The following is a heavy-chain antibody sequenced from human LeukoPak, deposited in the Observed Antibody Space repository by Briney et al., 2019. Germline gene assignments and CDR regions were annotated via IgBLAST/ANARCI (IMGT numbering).Heavy chain of an antibody. V-gene: IGHV4-34*01. Sequence: PSETLSLTCAVYGGSFSGYYWSWIRQPPGKGLEWIREINHSGSTNYNPSLKSRVTISVDTSKNQFSLKLSSVTAADTAVYYCARDRGYYDILTGYYTGYFDPWGQGTLVTVSS. CDR1: GGSFSGYY. J-gene: IGHJ5*02. CDR3: ARDRGYYDILTGYYTGYFDP. D-gene: IGHD3-9*01. CDR2: INHSGST.